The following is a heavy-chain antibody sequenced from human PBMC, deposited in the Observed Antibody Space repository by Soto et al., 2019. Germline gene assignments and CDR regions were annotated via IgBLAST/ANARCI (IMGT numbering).Heavy chain of an antibody. CDR2: FYYSGTT. D-gene: IGHD4-17*01. J-gene: IGHJ4*02. CDR3: ARTTAVPNTLRSRYFFDY. CDR1: GGSFSYKTYY. V-gene: IGHV4-61*01. Sequence: AETLSLTCSFSGGSFSYKTYYWSCVRQPPWKRLEWIGYFYYSGTTNYNPSLKIRVTISVDLSKNRFSLRLSSVTTADTALYYCARTTAVPNTLRSRYFFDYWGQGTLVTAPQ.